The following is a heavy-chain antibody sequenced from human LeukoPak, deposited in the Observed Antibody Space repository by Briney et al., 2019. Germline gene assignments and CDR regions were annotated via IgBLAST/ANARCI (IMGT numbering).Heavy chain of an antibody. CDR1: GFTFSSYW. J-gene: IGHJ3*02. V-gene: IGHV3-7*03. D-gene: IGHD5-12*01. CDR2: IEQDGSEK. CDR3: ARQTDSGYDAFDI. Sequence: GGSLRLSCAASGFTFSSYWMSWVRQAPGKGLEWVANIEQDGSEKYYVDSVKGRFTISRDNAKNSLYLQMNSLRAEDTAVYYCARQTDSGYDAFDIWGQGTMVTVSS.